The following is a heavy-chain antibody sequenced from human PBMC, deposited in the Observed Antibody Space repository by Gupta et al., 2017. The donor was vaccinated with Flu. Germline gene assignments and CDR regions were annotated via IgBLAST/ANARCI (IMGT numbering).Heavy chain of an antibody. V-gene: IGHV3-72*01. Sequence: GKGLEWVGRTRNNANSYTTQYAASVKGRFTISRDDSKNSLYLQMNSLKTEDTAVYYCGRVTNWNDGNDALDIWGQGTMVTVSS. J-gene: IGHJ3*02. CDR2: TRNNANSYTT. CDR3: GRVTNWNDGNDALDI. D-gene: IGHD1-1*01.